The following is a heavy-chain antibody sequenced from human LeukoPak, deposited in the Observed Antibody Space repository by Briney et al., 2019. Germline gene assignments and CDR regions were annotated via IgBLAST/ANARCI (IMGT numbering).Heavy chain of an antibody. V-gene: IGHV4-39*01. CDR3: ARRRYYDGSGYLE. D-gene: IGHD3-22*01. CDR2: IYYSGRT. Sequence: SETLSLTCSVSGDSVSRSDSYWDWIRQPPGKGLEWIGTIYYSGRTYYSPSLKSRVTVSVDPSNNQFSLNLRSVTAADTALYYCARRRYYDGSGYLEWGQGTLLSVSS. CDR1: GDSVSRSDSY. J-gene: IGHJ1*01.